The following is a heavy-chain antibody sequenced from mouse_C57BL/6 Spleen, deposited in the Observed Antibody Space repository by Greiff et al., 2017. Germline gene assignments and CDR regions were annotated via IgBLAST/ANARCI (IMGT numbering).Heavy chain of an antibody. J-gene: IGHJ4*01. CDR1: GYSFTSYY. CDR2: IYPGSGNT. CDR3: ARGGSSGLLGAMDY. V-gene: IGHV1-66*01. D-gene: IGHD3-2*02. Sequence: VQLQESGPELVKPGASVKISCKASGYSFTSYYINWVKQRPGQGLEWIGWIYPGSGNTKYNEKFKGKATLTADTSSSTAYMQLSSLTSEDSAVYYCARGGSSGLLGAMDYWGQGTSVTVSS.